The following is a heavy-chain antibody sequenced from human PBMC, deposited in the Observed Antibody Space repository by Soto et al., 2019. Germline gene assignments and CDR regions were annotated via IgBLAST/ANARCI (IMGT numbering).Heavy chain of an antibody. CDR3: AKALQLWLHGPGYYGMDV. CDR2: ITDSGTNT. V-gene: IGHV3-23*01. Sequence: EVQLLESGGGLVQPGGSLRLSCAASGFTFSSFAMSWVRQAPGKGLEWVSSITDSGTNTYYADSVKGRFAISRDNSNNSLFLHINSLRAQDTAIYYGAKALQLWLHGPGYYGMDVWGQGTTVTVS. D-gene: IGHD5-18*01. J-gene: IGHJ6*02. CDR1: GFTFSSFA.